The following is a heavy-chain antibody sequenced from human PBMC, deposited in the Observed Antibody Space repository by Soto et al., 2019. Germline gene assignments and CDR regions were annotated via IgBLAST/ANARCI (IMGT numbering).Heavy chain of an antibody. CDR3: ATRAPVSGSFVPLDS. V-gene: IGHV3-23*01. J-gene: IGHJ4*02. CDR2: ISGTGGTS. Sequence: EVQLLESGGGLVQPGGSLRLSCVASGFTFSTYAMNWVRQAPGKGLECVSGISGTGGTSYYADSVKGRFSISRDNSKNTLYLQMNSRRVDGTAVYYCATRAPVSGSFVPLDSWGQGTLVTVSS. D-gene: IGHD2-15*01. CDR1: GFTFSTYA.